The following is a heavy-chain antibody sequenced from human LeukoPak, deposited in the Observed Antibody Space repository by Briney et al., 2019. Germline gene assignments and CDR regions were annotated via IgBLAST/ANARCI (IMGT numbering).Heavy chain of an antibody. CDR2: VYYSGST. Sequence: SQTLSLTCTVSGGSISSGGYYWSWSRQHPGKGLEWIAYVYYSGSTYYNPSLKSRVTISVDTSKNQFSLKLSSVTAADTAVYYCARAYYYDSSGYFPVGYFDYWGQGTLVTVSS. J-gene: IGHJ4*02. D-gene: IGHD3-22*01. CDR1: GGSISSGGYY. V-gene: IGHV4-31*03. CDR3: ARAYYYDSSGYFPVGYFDY.